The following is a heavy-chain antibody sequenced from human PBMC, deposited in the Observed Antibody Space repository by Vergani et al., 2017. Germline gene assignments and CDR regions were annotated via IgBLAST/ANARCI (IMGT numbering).Heavy chain of an antibody. V-gene: IGHV3-74*02. CDR3: VRARCSGPCFMSNWFDS. CDR2: IKSDGSIT. CDR1: GFSFDDYG. Sequence: EELLVESGGDLVQPGRSLRLSCAASGFSFDDYGMHWVRQVPGKGLEWVSRIKSDGSITNYADSVKGRFTISRDNAKNTLYLEMNSLRGDDTAIYYCVRARCSGPCFMSNWFDSWGQGTLVTVSS. D-gene: IGHD5-12*01. J-gene: IGHJ5*01.